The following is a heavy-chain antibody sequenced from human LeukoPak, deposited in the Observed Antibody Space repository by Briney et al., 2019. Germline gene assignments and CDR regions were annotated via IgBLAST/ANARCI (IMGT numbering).Heavy chain of an antibody. J-gene: IGHJ4*02. Sequence: SETLSLTCTVSGGSISSGSYYWSWIRQPPGKGLEWIGYIYYSGSTNYNPSLKSRVTISVDRSKNQFSLKLSSVTAADTAVYYCARDRIAAAGAVYYFDYWGQGTLVTVSS. CDR2: IYYSGST. CDR3: ARDRIAAAGAVYYFDY. CDR1: GGSISSGSYY. V-gene: IGHV4-61*01. D-gene: IGHD6-13*01.